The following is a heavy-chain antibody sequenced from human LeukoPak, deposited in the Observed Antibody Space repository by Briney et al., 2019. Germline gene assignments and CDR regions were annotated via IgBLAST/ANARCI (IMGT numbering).Heavy chain of an antibody. V-gene: IGHV3-30*02. CDR3: AKGAAAVSNYYYYMDV. CDR1: GFTFSSYG. Sequence: GGSLRLSCAASGFTFSSYGMHWVRQAPGKGLEWVAVIWYDGSNKYYADSVKGRFTISRDNSKNTLYLQMNSLRAEDTAVYYCAKGAAAVSNYYYYMDVWGKGTTVTVSS. CDR2: IWYDGSNK. J-gene: IGHJ6*03. D-gene: IGHD6-13*01.